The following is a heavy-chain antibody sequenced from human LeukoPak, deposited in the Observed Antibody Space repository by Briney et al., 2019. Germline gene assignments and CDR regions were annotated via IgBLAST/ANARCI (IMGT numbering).Heavy chain of an antibody. V-gene: IGHV3-30*02. CDR2: IRYDGSNK. D-gene: IGHD2-21*01. CDR3: ARRAYCGGDCYSGYFDY. J-gene: IGHJ4*02. Sequence: GGSLRLSCAASGFTFSSYGMHWVRQAPGKGLEWVAFIRYDGSNKYYADSVKGRFTISRDNSKNTLYLQMNSLRAEDTAVYYCARRAYCGGDCYSGYFDYWGQGTLSPSPQ. CDR1: GFTFSSYG.